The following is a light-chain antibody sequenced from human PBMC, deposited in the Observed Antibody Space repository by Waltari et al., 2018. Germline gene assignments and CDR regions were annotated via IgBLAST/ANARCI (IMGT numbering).Light chain of an antibody. CDR2: DND. CDR1: SSNIGSKF. CDR3: GTWNMAPYVFI. Sequence: QSVLTQPPSVSAAPGQKVTISCSGSSSNIGSKFVPWYQQIPGIAPKLLIYDNDKRPSGIPDRFSGSKSGTSATLDITGLQTGDEADYYCGTWNMAPYVFIFGGGTKLTVL. J-gene: IGLJ2*01. V-gene: IGLV1-51*01.